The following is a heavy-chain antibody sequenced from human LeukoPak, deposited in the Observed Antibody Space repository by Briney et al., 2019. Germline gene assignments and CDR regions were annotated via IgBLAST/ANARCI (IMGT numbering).Heavy chain of an antibody. CDR1: GYTFTSYY. CDR3: ARKGIVGATDYFDY. V-gene: IGHV1-46*01. D-gene: IGHD1-26*01. J-gene: IGHJ4*02. Sequence: GASVKVSCKASGYTFTSYYMHWVRQAPGQGLEWMGIINPSGGSTSYAQKFQGRVTITRDTSASTAYMELSSLRSEDTAVYYCARKGIVGATDYFDYWGQGTLVTVSS. CDR2: INPSGGST.